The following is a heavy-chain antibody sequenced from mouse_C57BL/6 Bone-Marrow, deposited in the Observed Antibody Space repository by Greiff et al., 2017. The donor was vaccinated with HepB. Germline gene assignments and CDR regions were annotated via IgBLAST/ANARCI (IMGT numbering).Heavy chain of an antibody. J-gene: IGHJ1*03. Sequence: EVKLVESGGDLVKPGGSLKLSCAASGFTFSSYGMSWVRQTPDKRLEWVATISSGGSYTYYPDSVKGRFTISRDNAKNTLYLQMSSLKSEDTAMYYCARHITYWYFDVWGTGTTVTVSS. V-gene: IGHV5-6*01. CDR2: ISSGGSYT. CDR1: GFTFSSYG. CDR3: ARHITYWYFDV.